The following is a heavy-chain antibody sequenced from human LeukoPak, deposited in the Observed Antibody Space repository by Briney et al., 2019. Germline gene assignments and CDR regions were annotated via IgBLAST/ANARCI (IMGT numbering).Heavy chain of an antibody. V-gene: IGHV3-23*01. CDR3: AKDAPLPYCSSTSCYELY. D-gene: IGHD2-2*01. CDR2: ISGSGGST. Sequence: ETLSLTCAVYGGSFSGYYWSWVRQAPGKGLEWVSAISGSGGSTYYADSVKGRFTISRDNSKNTLYLQMNSLRAEDTAVYYCAKDAPLPYCSSTSCYELYWGQGTLVTVSS. CDR1: GGSFSGYY. J-gene: IGHJ4*02.